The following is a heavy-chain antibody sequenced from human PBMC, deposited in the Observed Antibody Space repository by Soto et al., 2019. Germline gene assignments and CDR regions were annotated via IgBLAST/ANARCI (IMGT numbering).Heavy chain of an antibody. J-gene: IGHJ5*02. CDR3: ARDLIIVGASKWFDP. Sequence: GASVKVSCKASGYTFTSYGISWVRQAPGQGLEWMGWISAYNGNTNYAQKLQGRVTMTTDTSTSTAYMELRRLRSDDTAVYYCARDLIIVGASKWFDPWGQGTLVTVSS. CDR1: GYTFTSYG. CDR2: ISAYNGNT. D-gene: IGHD1-26*01. V-gene: IGHV1-18*01.